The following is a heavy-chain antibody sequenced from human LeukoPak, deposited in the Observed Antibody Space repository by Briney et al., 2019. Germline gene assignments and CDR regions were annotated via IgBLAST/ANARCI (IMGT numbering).Heavy chain of an antibody. J-gene: IGHJ4*02. CDR1: GFTFSSYW. CDR2: IKQDGSEK. D-gene: IGHD7-27*01. V-gene: IGHV3-7*01. CDR3: ARDTNLYLGLSDY. Sequence: PGRSLRLSCAASGFTFSSYWMSWVRQAPGKGLEWVANIKQDGSEKYYVDSVKGRFTISRDNAKNSLYLQMNSLRAEDTAVYYCARDTNLYLGLSDYWGQGTLVTVSS.